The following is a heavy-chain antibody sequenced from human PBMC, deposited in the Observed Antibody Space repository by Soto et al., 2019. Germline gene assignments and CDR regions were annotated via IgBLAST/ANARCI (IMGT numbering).Heavy chain of an antibody. CDR3: TLGSWSAETFDI. J-gene: IGHJ3*02. Sequence: QVQLVQSGAEVKKPGSSVKVSCKASGGTFSTYTIIWVRQAPGQGLEWMGRILPRLDITTSAQRFQGRVTITADKSTSTAYQELRSRRSEDTAVYYCTLGSWSAETFDICGRWTMVTVSS. D-gene: IGHD6-13*01. CDR2: ILPRLDIT. V-gene: IGHV1-69*02. CDR1: GGTFSTYT.